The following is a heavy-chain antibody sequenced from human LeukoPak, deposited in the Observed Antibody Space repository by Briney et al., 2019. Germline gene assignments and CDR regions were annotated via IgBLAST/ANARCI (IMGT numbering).Heavy chain of an antibody. CDR3: ARDAGQWVPSYYFDY. Sequence: SETLSLTCTVSGGSISSGCYCWSWIRQPAGKGLEWIGRIYTSGSTNYNPSLQSRVTISVDTSKNQFSLKLSSVTAADTAVYYCARDAGQWVPSYYFDYWGQGTLVTVSS. J-gene: IGHJ4*02. CDR1: GGSISSGCYC. D-gene: IGHD1-26*01. V-gene: IGHV4-61*02. CDR2: IYTSGST.